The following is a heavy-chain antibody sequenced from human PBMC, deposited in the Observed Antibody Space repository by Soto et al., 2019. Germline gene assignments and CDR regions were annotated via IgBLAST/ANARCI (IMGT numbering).Heavy chain of an antibody. D-gene: IGHD2-8*01. V-gene: IGHV3-33*01. CDR3: ARDYAMLYYYYGMDV. Sequence: ESGGGVVQPGRSLRLSCAASGFTFSSYGMHWVRQAPGKGLEWVAVIWYDGSNKYYADSVKGRFTISRDNSKNTLYLQMNSLRAEDTAVYYCARDYAMLYYYYGMDVWGQGTTVTVSS. J-gene: IGHJ6*02. CDR2: IWYDGSNK. CDR1: GFTFSSYG.